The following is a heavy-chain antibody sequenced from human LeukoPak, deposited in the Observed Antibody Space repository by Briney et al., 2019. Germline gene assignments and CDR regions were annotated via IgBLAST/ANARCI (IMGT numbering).Heavy chain of an antibody. CDR1: GLTVRSNY. CDR3: ARDPGQLAYFDS. J-gene: IGHJ4*02. Sequence: GGSLRLSCAASGLTVRSNYMNWVRQAPGKGLEWVSVIYIGGSTYYADSVKGRFTISRDIAKNTLYLQMNSLRAEDTAVYYCARDPGQLAYFDSWGQGTLVTVSS. D-gene: IGHD2-2*01. V-gene: IGHV3-66*01. CDR2: IYIGGST.